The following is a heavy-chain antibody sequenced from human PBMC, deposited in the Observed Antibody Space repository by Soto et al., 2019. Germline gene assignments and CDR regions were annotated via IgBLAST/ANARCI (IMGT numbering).Heavy chain of an antibody. CDR1: GFTFSSYG. V-gene: IGHV3-30*18. Sequence: QVQLMESGGGVVQPGRSLRLSCAASGFTFSSYGMHWVRQAPGKGLEWVAVISYDGSNKYYADSVKGRFTISRDNSKNTLYLQMNSLRAEDTAVYYCAKDYERFLEWHANWFDPWGQGTLVTVSS. D-gene: IGHD3-3*01. CDR2: ISYDGSNK. CDR3: AKDYERFLEWHANWFDP. J-gene: IGHJ5*02.